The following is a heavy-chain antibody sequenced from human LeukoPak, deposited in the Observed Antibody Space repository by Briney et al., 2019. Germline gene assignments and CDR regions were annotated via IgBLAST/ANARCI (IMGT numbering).Heavy chain of an antibody. V-gene: IGHV4-61*05. CDR1: GGSISSSSYY. CDR3: ARGGTPLDY. J-gene: IGHJ4*02. Sequence: SETLSLTCTVSGGSISSSSYYWGWIRQPPGKGLEWIGYIYYSGSTNYNPSLKSRVTISVDTSKNQFSLKLSSVTAADTAVYYCARGGTPLDYWGQGTLVTVSS. CDR2: IYYSGST.